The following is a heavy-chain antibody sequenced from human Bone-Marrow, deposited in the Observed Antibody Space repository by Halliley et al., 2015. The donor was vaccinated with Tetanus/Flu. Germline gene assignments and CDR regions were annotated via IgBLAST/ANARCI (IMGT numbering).Heavy chain of an antibody. Sequence: TLSLTCTVSGGSISSSSYYWGWVRQPPGKGLEYIGSTYYSGSTYYNPSLKSRVTISVDTSNNQFSLNLSSVTAADRAVYYCARHISSGWPYFDYWGQGTLVTVSS. D-gene: IGHD6-19*01. CDR2: TYYSGST. CDR1: GGSISSSSYY. V-gene: IGHV4-39*01. CDR3: ARHISSGWPYFDY. J-gene: IGHJ4*02.